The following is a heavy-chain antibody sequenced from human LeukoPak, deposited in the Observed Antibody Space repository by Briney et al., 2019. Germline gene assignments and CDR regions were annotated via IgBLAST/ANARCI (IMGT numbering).Heavy chain of an antibody. CDR2: IKQDGSEK. J-gene: IGHJ2*01. D-gene: IGHD5-24*01. V-gene: IGHV3-7*05. CDR3: ARDPLEGSWYFDL. CDR1: GFTFSNYW. Sequence: GGSLRLSCAASGFTFSNYWMIWVRQAPGKGLEWVGNIKQDGSEKRYADSVRGRFSISRDNAQTSLYLQMNSLRAEDTAVYYCARDPLEGSWYFDLWGRGTLVTVSS.